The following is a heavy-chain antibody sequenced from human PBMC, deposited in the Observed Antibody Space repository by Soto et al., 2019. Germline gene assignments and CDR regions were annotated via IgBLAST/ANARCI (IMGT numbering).Heavy chain of an antibody. V-gene: IGHV3-48*02. D-gene: IGHD3-10*01. CDR3: ARERFGELYGMDV. CDR2: ISSSSSTI. Sequence: VGSLRLSGAASGFTFSSYSMNWVRQAPGKGLEWVSYISSSSSTIYYADSVKGRFTISRDNAKNSLYLQMNSLRDEDTAVYYCARERFGELYGMDVWGQGTTVTVSS. CDR1: GFTFSSYS. J-gene: IGHJ6*02.